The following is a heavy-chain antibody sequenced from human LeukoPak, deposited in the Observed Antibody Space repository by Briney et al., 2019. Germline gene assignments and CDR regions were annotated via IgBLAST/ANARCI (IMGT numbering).Heavy chain of an antibody. D-gene: IGHD1-7*01. CDR3: VRDGGGTTPYDS. Sequence: GGSLRLSCAASGFTLSDYWMNWVRHTPGKGPVWVSHISPDGRNIAYADSVKGRFTISRDSAKNTLYLQMNSLRVGDTAVYYCVRDGGGTTPYDSWGQGTLVTVSS. CDR2: ISPDGRNI. V-gene: IGHV3-74*01. CDR1: GFTLSDYW. J-gene: IGHJ4*02.